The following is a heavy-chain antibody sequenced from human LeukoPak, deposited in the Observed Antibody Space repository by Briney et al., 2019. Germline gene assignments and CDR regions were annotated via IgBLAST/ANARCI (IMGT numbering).Heavy chain of an antibody. V-gene: IGHV4-34*01. CDR3: ARTTYYYDSSGYYRDY. J-gene: IGHJ4*02. CDR2: INHSGST. D-gene: IGHD3-22*01. CDR1: GGSFSGYY. Sequence: PSETLSLTCAVYGGSFSGYYWSWIRQPPGEGLEWIGEINHSGSTNYNPSLKSRVTISVDTSKNQFSLKLSSVTAADTAVYYCARTTYYYDSSGYYRDYWGQGTLVTVSS.